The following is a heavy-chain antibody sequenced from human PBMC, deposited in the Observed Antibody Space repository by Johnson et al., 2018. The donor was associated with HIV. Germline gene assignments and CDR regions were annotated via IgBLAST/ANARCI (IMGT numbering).Heavy chain of an antibody. D-gene: IGHD2-8*02. J-gene: IGHJ3*02. CDR1: GFTVSSNY. V-gene: IGHV3-66*01. Sequence: MQLVESGGGLVQPGGSLRLSCAASGFTVSSNYMSWVRQAPGKGLEWVSVIYSGGNTYYADSVKGRFTISSDNSKNTLYLQMNSLRVEDTAVYYCARAPLYCTGGRCHPDAVDIWGQGTLVTVSS. CDR3: ARAPLYCTGGRCHPDAVDI. CDR2: IYSGGNT.